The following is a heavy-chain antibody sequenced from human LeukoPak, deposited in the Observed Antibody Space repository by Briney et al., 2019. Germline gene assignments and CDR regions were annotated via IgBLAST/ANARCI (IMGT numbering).Heavy chain of an antibody. V-gene: IGHV1-69*06. CDR1: GGTFSSYA. Sequence: SVTLSCKASGGTFSSYAISWVRQAPGPGLEWVGGIIPIFGTANYAQKFQGRVTITADKSTSTAYMELSSLRSEDTAVYYCASHGITMVRGVTRNHYYYYMDVWGKGTTVTVSS. CDR3: ASHGITMVRGVTRNHYYYYMDV. J-gene: IGHJ6*03. D-gene: IGHD3-10*01. CDR2: IIPIFGTA.